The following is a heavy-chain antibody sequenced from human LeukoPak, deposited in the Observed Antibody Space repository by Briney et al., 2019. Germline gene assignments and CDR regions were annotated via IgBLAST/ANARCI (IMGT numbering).Heavy chain of an antibody. D-gene: IGHD3-10*01. V-gene: IGHV1-69*13. CDR3: ARADMVRGVIYFDY. J-gene: IGHJ4*02. Sequence: ASVKVSCKASGGTFSSYAISWVRQAPGQGLEWMGGIIPIFGTANYAQKFQGRVTITADESTSTAYMELSSLRSEDTAVYYCARADMVRGVIYFDYWGQGTLVTVSS. CDR2: IIPIFGTA. CDR1: GGTFSSYA.